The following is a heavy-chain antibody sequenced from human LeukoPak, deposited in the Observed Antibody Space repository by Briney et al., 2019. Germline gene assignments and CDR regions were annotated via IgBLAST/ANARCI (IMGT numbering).Heavy chain of an antibody. Sequence: SETLSLTCTVSVGSISSSSYYWGWIRQPPGKGLEWIGSIYHSGSTYYNPSLKSRVTISVDTSKNQFSLKLSSVTAADTAVYYCARAPTVAGSSDYWGQGTLVTVSS. CDR2: IYHSGST. V-gene: IGHV4-39*07. CDR1: VGSISSSSYY. D-gene: IGHD6-19*01. CDR3: ARAPTVAGSSDY. J-gene: IGHJ4*02.